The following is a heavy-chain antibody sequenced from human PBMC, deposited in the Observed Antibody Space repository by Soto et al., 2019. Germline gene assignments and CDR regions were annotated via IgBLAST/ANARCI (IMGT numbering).Heavy chain of an antibody. D-gene: IGHD6-19*01. V-gene: IGHV1-18*01. Sequence: ASVKVSCKASGYTFTNCGITWVRQAPGQGLEWLGWISAYNGNTNYAQSLQGRVTMTTDTSTSTAYMELRSLRSDDTAVYYCARDTSRISVAVDFDYWGQGTLVTVSS. J-gene: IGHJ4*02. CDR1: GYTFTNCG. CDR2: ISAYNGNT. CDR3: ARDTSRISVAVDFDY.